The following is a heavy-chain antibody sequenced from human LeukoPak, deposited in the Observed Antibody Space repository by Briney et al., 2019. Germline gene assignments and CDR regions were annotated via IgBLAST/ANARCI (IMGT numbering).Heavy chain of an antibody. CDR1: GGSFSGYY. CDR3: ARVFGGSSSYFDN. CDR2: INHSGST. Sequence: SETPSLTCAVYGGSFSGYYWSWIRQPPGKGLEWIGEINHSGSTNYNPSLKSRVTISVDTSKNQFSLKLSSVTAADTAVYYCARVFGGSSSYFDNWGQGTLVTVSS. V-gene: IGHV4-34*01. D-gene: IGHD6-6*01. J-gene: IGHJ4*02.